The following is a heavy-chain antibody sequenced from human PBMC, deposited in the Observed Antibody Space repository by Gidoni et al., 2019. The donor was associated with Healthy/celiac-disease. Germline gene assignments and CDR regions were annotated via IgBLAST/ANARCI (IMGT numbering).Heavy chain of an antibody. CDR3: ARVLGYYYDSSGYYKRRWFDP. J-gene: IGHJ5*02. Sequence: QVQLQESGPGLVKPSETLSLTCTVSGGSISSYYLSWIRQPPGKGLEWIGYIYYSGSTNYNPSLKSRVTISVDTSKNQFSLKLSSVTAADTAVYYCARVLGYYYDSSGYYKRRWFDPWGQGTLVTVSS. D-gene: IGHD3-22*01. CDR2: IYYSGST. CDR1: GGSISSYY. V-gene: IGHV4-59*01.